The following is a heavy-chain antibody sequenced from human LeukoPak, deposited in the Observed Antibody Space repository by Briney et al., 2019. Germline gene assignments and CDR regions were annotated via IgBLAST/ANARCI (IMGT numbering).Heavy chain of an antibody. CDR3: ARGGSTDSIHSCGGNCYFLDY. CDR2: INPNSDGT. Sequence: ASVKVSCKASGYTFTDYYVHWVRQAPGQGLEGMGWINPNSDGTNYAQKFQGRVIMTRDTSISTAYMELSRLGSDDTAVYYCARGGSTDSIHSCGGNCYFLDYWGQGTLVTVSS. J-gene: IGHJ4*02. CDR1: GYTFTDYY. V-gene: IGHV1-2*02. D-gene: IGHD2-21*02.